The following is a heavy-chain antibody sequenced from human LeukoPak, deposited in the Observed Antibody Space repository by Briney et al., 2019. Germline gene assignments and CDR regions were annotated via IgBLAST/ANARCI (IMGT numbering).Heavy chain of an antibody. CDR2: IKQDGSEK. CDR1: GFTFSSYW. Sequence: PGGSLRLSCAASGFTFSSYWMSWVRQAPGKGLEWVANIKQDGSEKYYVDSVKGRFTISRDNAKNSLYLQMNSLRAEDTAVYYCARGYYYDSSHMLYWGQGTLVTVSS. CDR3: ARGYYYDSSHMLY. D-gene: IGHD3-22*01. J-gene: IGHJ4*02. V-gene: IGHV3-7*01.